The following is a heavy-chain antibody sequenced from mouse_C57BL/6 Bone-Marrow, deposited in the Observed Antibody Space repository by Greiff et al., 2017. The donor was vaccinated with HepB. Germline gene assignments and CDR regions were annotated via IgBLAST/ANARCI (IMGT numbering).Heavy chain of an antibody. J-gene: IGHJ3*01. V-gene: IGHV1-39*01. CDR1: GYSFTDYN. CDR2: INPNYGTT. D-gene: IGHD1-1*01. Sequence: VQLQQSGPELVKPGASVKISCKASGYSFTDYNMNWVKQSNGKSLEWIGVINPNYGTTRYNQKFKGKATLTVDQSSSTAYMKLNSIPSDDSAVYYCASWVIWTIYYYGSSYPWFAYWGQGTLVTVSA. CDR3: ASWVIWTIYYYGSSYPWFAY.